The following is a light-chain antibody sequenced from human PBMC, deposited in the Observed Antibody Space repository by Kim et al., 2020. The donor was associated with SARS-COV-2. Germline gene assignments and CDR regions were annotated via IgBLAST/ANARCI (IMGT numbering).Light chain of an antibody. J-gene: IGLJ3*02. CDR1: SSNIGSNT. Sequence: QSVLTQPPSASGTPGQTVTISCSGSSSNIGSNTVNWYQQLPGTAPKLLIYTNNQWPSGVPDRFSGSKSGTSASLAISGLQSEDEADYYCATWDDSLSGWVFGGGTQLTVL. CDR3: ATWDDSLSGWV. CDR2: TNN. V-gene: IGLV1-44*01.